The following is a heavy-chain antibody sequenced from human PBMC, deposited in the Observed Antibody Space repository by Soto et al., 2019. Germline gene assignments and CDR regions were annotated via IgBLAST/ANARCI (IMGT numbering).Heavy chain of an antibody. Sequence: TLSLTCSVSGGSITSSYWSWIRQPPGKGLEWIAYIYYSGSTSYNPSLKSRVSISLDTSKNQFSLKLSSVTAADTAVYYCARRYGYAFDIWGQGTMVTVSS. V-gene: IGHV4-59*01. CDR1: GGSITSSY. CDR2: IYYSGST. J-gene: IGHJ3*02. D-gene: IGHD3-10*01. CDR3: ARRYGYAFDI.